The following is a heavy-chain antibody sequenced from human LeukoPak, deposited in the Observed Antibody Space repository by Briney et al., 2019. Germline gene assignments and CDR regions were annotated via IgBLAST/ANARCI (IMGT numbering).Heavy chain of an antibody. D-gene: IGHD5-12*01. J-gene: IGHJ4*02. V-gene: IGHV1-8*01. CDR1: GYTFTSYD. CDR3: ARVSGHSGYDYVNLDY. Sequence: GASVKVSCKASGYTFTSYDINWVRQATGQGLEWMGWMNPNSGNTGYAQKFQGRVTMTRNTSISTAYMELSSLRSEDTAMYYCARVSGHSGYDYVNLDYWGQGTLVTVSS. CDR2: MNPNSGNT.